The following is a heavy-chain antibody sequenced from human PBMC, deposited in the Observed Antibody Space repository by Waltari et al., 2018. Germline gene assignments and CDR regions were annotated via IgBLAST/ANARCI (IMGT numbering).Heavy chain of an antibody. CDR1: GGSISSGSYY. V-gene: IGHV4-61*02. D-gene: IGHD6-6*01. CDR2: IYTSVST. Sequence: QVQLQESGPGLVKPSQTLSLTCTVSGGSISSGSYYWSWIRQPAGKGLEWIGRIYTSVSTNDNPALRSRVTISVDTSKNQFSLKLSSVTAADTAVYYCARNLEGGGDSSSVDWGQGTLVTVSS. CDR3: ARNLEGGGDSSSVD. J-gene: IGHJ4*02.